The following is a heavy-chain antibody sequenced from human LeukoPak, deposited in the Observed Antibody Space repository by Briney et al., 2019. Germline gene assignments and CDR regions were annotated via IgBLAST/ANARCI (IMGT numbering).Heavy chain of an antibody. CDR1: GFTFSTYD. J-gene: IGHJ4*02. CDR3: ARVSWFHVSSGSDY. CDR2: SSGSGGNT. Sequence: GGSLTLSCAASGFTFSTYDMSWVRQAPGKGLEWVSASSGSGGNTYYADSVKGRFTIDSDNSKNTLYLQMNSLRAKDTAVYYCARVSWFHVSSGSDYWGQGTLVTVSS. D-gene: IGHD6-19*01. V-gene: IGHV3-23*01.